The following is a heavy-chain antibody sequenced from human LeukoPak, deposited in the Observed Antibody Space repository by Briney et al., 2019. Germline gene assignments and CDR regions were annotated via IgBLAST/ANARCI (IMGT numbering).Heavy chain of an antibody. V-gene: IGHV3-48*03. CDR1: GFTFSSYA. Sequence: PGGSLRLSCAASGFTFSSYAMSWVRQAPGKGLEWVSYISSSGSTIYYADSVKGRFTISRDNAKNSLYLQMNSLRAEDTAVYYCARDDILTGYPTPFDYWGQGTLVTVSS. D-gene: IGHD3-9*01. CDR3: ARDDILTGYPTPFDY. CDR2: ISSSGSTI. J-gene: IGHJ4*02.